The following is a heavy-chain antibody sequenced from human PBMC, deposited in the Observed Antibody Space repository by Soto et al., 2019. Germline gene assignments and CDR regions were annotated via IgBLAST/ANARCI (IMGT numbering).Heavy chain of an antibody. V-gene: IGHV3-53*02. Sequence: EVQLVETGGGLIQPGGSLRLSCAASGFTVCSNYISWVRQAPGKGLEWVSVIYSGGSTYYAHSAKGRFTISRDNSKNTLSLQMTSLLAAYTAVYYCARATCYDSSEYDRFQYFHHWGQGSLVIVSA. CDR1: GFTVCSNY. CDR2: IYSGGST. J-gene: IGHJ1*01. D-gene: IGHD3-22*01. CDR3: ARATCYDSSEYDRFQYFHH.